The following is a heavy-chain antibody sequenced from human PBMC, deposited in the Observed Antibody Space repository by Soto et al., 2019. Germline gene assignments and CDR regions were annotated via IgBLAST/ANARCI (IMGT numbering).Heavy chain of an antibody. J-gene: IGHJ4*02. Sequence: QVQLVQSGAEVKTTGASVKVSCKASGYTFTTYGFNWVRQAPGQGLEWMGWISAYSGNTNYAQKFQARVTMTTDRSTTTAFMELRSLTSDDTAVYFCARDGSKTIDHRGQGTLVTVSS. CDR3: ARDGSKTIDH. V-gene: IGHV1-18*01. CDR2: ISAYSGNT. CDR1: GYTFTTYG.